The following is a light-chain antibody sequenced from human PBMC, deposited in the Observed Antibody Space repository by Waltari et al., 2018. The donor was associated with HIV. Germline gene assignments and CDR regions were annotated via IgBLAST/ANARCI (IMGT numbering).Light chain of an antibody. CDR3: STQTGNDTLA. V-gene: IGLV2-14*03. J-gene: IGLJ2*01. CDR1: ASDFGPYNF. CDR2: RVT. Sequence: QSALTQPASVSGSPGQSVTISCTGTASDFGPYNFVSWYQQHPADVPQVIIYRVTSRPAGVLPGFAGSKPGDTAALPISGLRDEDEAVYYCSTQTGNDTLAFGGGTKLTVL.